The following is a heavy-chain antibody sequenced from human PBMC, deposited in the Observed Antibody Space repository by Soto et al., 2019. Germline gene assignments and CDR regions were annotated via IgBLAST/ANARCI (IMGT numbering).Heavy chain of an antibody. CDR3: ARDRMGDIVVVPAADAGFDY. CDR1: GYTFTSYG. D-gene: IGHD2-2*01. J-gene: IGHJ4*02. CDR2: ISAYNGNT. Sequence: ASVKVSCKASGYTFTSYGISWVRQAPGQGLEWMGWISAYNGNTNYAQKLQGRVTMTTDTSTSTAYMELRSLRSDDTAVYYCARDRMGDIVVVPAADAGFDYWGQGTLVTVSS. V-gene: IGHV1-18*04.